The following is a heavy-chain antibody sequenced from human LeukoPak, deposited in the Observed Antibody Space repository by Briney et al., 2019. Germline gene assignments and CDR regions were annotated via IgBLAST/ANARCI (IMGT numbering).Heavy chain of an antibody. CDR3: AREGDTTGAAGTEFDY. CDR2: ISSNGRNI. Sequence: GGSLRLSCAASGFTFSGYCMNWVRQAPGKGLEWLSYISSNGRNIYYSGSVKGRFTVSRDNVKNSLYLQMNSLRAEDTAVYYCAREGDTTGAAGTEFDYWGQGALVTVSS. D-gene: IGHD6-13*01. V-gene: IGHV3-48*01. CDR1: GFTFSGYC. J-gene: IGHJ4*02.